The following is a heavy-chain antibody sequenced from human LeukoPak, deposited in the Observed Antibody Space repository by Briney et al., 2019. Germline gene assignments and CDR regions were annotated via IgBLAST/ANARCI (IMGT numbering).Heavy chain of an antibody. CDR3: ASYYYDSSGYYYDY. Sequence: ASVKVSCKASGYTFTGYYMHWVRQAPGQGLEWVGWINPNSGGTNYAQKFQGRVTMTRDTSISTAYMELSRLRSDDTAVYYCASYYYDSSGYYYDYWGQGTLVTASS. D-gene: IGHD3-22*01. CDR2: INPNSGGT. CDR1: GYTFTGYY. V-gene: IGHV1-2*02. J-gene: IGHJ4*02.